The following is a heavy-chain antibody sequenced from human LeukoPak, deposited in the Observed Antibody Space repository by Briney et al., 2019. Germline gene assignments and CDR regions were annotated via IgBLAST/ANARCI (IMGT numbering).Heavy chain of an antibody. D-gene: IGHD3-3*01. J-gene: IGHJ6*02. Sequence: ASVKVSCKASGYTFTGYYMHWVRQAPGQGLEWVGRINPNSGGTNYAQKFQGRVTMTRDTSISTAYMELSRLRSDDTAVYYCARSKRITIFGVVIIRSSKNYGMDVWGQGTTVTVSS. CDR1: GYTFTGYY. CDR3: ARSKRITIFGVVIIRSSKNYGMDV. CDR2: INPNSGGT. V-gene: IGHV1-2*06.